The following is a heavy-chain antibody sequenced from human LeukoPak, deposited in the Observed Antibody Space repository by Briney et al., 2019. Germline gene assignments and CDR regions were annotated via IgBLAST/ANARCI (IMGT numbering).Heavy chain of an antibody. CDR2: IYYSGST. V-gene: IGHV4-39*01. CDR1: GGSISSSSYY. D-gene: IGHD2-2*01. Sequence: SETLSLTCTVSGGSISSSSYYWGWIRLPPGKGLEWIGSIYYSGSTYYNPSLKSRITISVDTSKNQFSLKLSSVTAADTAVYYCARHDEGDDIVVVPAAHAGALNWFDPWGQGTLVTVSS. CDR3: ARHDEGDDIVVVPAAHAGALNWFDP. J-gene: IGHJ5*02.